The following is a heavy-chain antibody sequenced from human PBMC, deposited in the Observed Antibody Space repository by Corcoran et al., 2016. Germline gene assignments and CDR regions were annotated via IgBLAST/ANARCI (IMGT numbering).Heavy chain of an antibody. V-gene: IGHV1-69*06. D-gene: IGHD5-12*01. CDR1: GGTFSSYA. CDR3: ARDRRDGYGYYYYGMDV. CDR2: IIPIFGTA. Sequence: QVQLVQSGAEVKKPGSSVKVSCKASGGTFSSYAISWVRQAPGQGLEWMGGIIPIFGTANYAQKFQGRVTITADKSTSTAYMELSSLRSEDTAVYYWARDRRDGYGYYYYGMDVWGQGTTVTVSS. J-gene: IGHJ6*02.